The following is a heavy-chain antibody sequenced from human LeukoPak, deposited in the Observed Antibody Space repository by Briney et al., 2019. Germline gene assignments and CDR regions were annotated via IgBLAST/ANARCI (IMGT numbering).Heavy chain of an antibody. CDR3: ARHTSAAGCSSTSCSTEPYMDV. V-gene: IGHV4-38-2*01. D-gene: IGHD2-2*02. CDR1: GYSISSGYY. Sequence: SETLSLTCAVSGYSISSGYYWGWTRQLPGKGLEWFGRFYHSGSTYYNPPLKSGVTISVDTSKNQFALKLSSVTAADTAVYYCARHTSAAGCSSTSCSTEPYMDVWGKGTTVTVSS. J-gene: IGHJ6*03. CDR2: FYHSGST.